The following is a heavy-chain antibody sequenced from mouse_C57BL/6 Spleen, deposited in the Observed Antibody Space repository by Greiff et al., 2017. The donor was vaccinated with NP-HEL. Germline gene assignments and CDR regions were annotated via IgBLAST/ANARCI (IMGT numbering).Heavy chain of an antibody. V-gene: IGHV1-82*01. CDR3: ARWSPDTVVEYYFDD. CDR1: GYAFSSSW. D-gene: IGHD1-1*01. J-gene: IGHJ2*01. Sequence: QVQLQQSGPELVKPGASVKISCKASGYAFSSSWMNWVKQRPGKGLEWIGRIYPGDGDTNYNGKFKGKATLTADKSSSTAYMQLSSLTSEDSAVYFCARWSPDTVVEYYFDDWGQGTTLTVSS. CDR2: IYPGDGDT.